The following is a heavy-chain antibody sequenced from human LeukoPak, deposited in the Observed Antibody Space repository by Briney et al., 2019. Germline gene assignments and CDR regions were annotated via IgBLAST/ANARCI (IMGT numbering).Heavy chain of an antibody. V-gene: IGHV3-23*01. J-gene: IGHJ3*02. CDR1: GFTFSSYV. D-gene: IGHD2/OR15-2a*01. Sequence: GGSLRLSCTASGFTFSSYVMTWVRQAPGKGLEWVSGISGGGGDTYYADSVKGRSTISRDNSKNTLYLQMNSLRAGDTAVYYCASSIGWHGDAFDIWGQGTMVTVSS. CDR2: ISGGGGDT. CDR3: ASSIGWHGDAFDI.